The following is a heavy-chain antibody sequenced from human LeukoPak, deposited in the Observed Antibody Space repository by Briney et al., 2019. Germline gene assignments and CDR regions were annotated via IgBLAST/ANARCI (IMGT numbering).Heavy chain of an antibody. J-gene: IGHJ4*02. Sequence: TGGSLRLSCAASGFTFSSYAMRGVRQAPGKGLEWVSAISGSGGSTYYAASVKGRFTISRDNSKNTLYLQMNSLRAEDTAVYYCATTYYYFWSGYFDFDYWGQGTLVTVSS. CDR1: GFTFSSYA. CDR3: ATTYYYFWSGYFDFDY. V-gene: IGHV3-23*01. D-gene: IGHD3-3*01. CDR2: ISGSGGST.